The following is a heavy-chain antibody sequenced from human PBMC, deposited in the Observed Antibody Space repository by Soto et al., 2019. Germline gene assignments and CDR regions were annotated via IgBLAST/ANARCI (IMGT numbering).Heavy chain of an antibody. V-gene: IGHV3-48*02. CDR1: GFTFSSYT. CDR2: ISSSSRTI. J-gene: IGHJ4*02. CDR3: ARAPSRALDY. Sequence: EVQLVDSGGGLVQPGGSLRLSCAASGFTFSSYTMHWVRQAPGKGLEWISYISSSSRTIYYADSVKGRFTISRDNAQSSLYLQVTSLRDEDTAVYYCARAPSRALDYWGQGTLVTVAS. D-gene: IGHD2-2*01.